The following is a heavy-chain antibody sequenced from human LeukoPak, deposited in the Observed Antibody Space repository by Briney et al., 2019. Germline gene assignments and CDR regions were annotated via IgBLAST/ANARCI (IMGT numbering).Heavy chain of an antibody. V-gene: IGHV1-69*04. CDR1: GGTFSSYA. CDR2: IIPILGIA. Sequence: ASVKVSCKASGGTFSSYAISWVRQAPGQGLEWMGRIIPILGIANYAQKFQGRVTITADKSTSTAYMELSSLRSEDTAVYYCVVVPAATNPTNYYYGMDVWGQGTTVTVSS. CDR3: VVVPAATNPTNYYYGMDV. J-gene: IGHJ6*02. D-gene: IGHD2-2*01.